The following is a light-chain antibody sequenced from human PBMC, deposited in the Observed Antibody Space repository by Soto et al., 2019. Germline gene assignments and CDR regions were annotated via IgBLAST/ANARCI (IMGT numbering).Light chain of an antibody. Sequence: DIQMTQSPFSVSASVGDRVTITCRASQGLSSWLAWYQQKAGKAPKLLITAASILKSGVPSRFSGSQYGTDFTLTISSLQPEDVATYYCQKYNTAPFTFGPGTKLDVK. J-gene: IGKJ3*01. V-gene: IGKV1-27*01. CDR2: AAS. CDR1: QGLSSW. CDR3: QKYNTAPFT.